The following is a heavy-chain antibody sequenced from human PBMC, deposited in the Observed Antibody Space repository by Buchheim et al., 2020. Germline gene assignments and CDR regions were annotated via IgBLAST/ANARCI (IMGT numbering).Heavy chain of an antibody. CDR1: GGSVSSGNYY. CDR3: ARTSIQYHFDS. Sequence: QVQLQESGPGLVKPSETLSVTCTVSGGSVSSGNYYWSWIRQPPGKGLEWIGYIYYSGGTNYSPSLKSRVTISVDTSKDQFSLKLSSVTAADTAVYYCARTSIQYHFDSWGQGTL. CDR2: IYYSGGT. D-gene: IGHD4-11*01. J-gene: IGHJ4*02. V-gene: IGHV4-61*01.